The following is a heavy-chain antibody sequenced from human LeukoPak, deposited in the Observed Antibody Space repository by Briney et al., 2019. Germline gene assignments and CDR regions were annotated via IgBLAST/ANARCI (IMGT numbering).Heavy chain of an antibody. Sequence: PGGSLRLSCAASGFTFSSYAMHWVRQAPGKGLEWVAVISYDGSNKYYADSVKGRFTISRDNPKNTLYLQMNSLRAEDTAVYYCAKGVVVAPDVTPFDYWGQGTLVTVSS. D-gene: IGHD2-2*01. V-gene: IGHV3-30*04. J-gene: IGHJ4*02. CDR3: AKGVVVAPDVTPFDY. CDR2: ISYDGSNK. CDR1: GFTFSSYA.